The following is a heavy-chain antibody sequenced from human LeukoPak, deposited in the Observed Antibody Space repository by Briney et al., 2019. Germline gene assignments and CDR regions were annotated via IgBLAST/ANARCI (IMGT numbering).Heavy chain of an antibody. Sequence: PGRSLRLSCAASGFTFDDYAMHWVRQAPGKGLEGVSGISWNSGSIGYADSVKGRFTISRDNAKNSLYLQMNSLRAEDMALYYCAKDLTGYSSGWFDYWGQGTLVTVSS. CDR1: GFTFDDYA. CDR3: AKDLTGYSSGWFDY. CDR2: ISWNSGSI. V-gene: IGHV3-9*03. D-gene: IGHD6-19*01. J-gene: IGHJ4*02.